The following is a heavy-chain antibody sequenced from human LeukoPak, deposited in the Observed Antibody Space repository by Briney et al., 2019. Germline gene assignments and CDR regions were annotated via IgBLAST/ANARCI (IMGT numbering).Heavy chain of an antibody. D-gene: IGHD5-12*01. CDR2: IYWDDDK. Sequence: GSGPTLVNPTQTLTLTCTFSGFSLSTRGVGVGWIRQPPGKALEWLSLIYWDDDKRYSPSLKSRLTITKDTSNNQVVLTMTNMDPVDTATYYCAHSLQWLRQYYFDYWGQGTLVTVSS. CDR1: GFSLSTRGVG. V-gene: IGHV2-5*02. J-gene: IGHJ4*02. CDR3: AHSLQWLRQYYFDY.